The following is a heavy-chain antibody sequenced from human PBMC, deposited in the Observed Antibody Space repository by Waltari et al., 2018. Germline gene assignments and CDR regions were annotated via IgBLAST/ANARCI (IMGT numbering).Heavy chain of an antibody. V-gene: IGHV4-38-2*01. CDR3: VAAKEYYYDGSGDDAFET. CDR2: IYQSGSS. CDR1: GYSMRSGYY. Sequence: QVQLQESGPGLAKSSETLSLTCDVSGYSMRSGYYWGWIRQPPRKGLEWIASIYQSGSSYYNPSLRSRVTISVDTSRNQFSPEMTSVTATDTATYYCVAAKEYYYDGSGDDAFETWGQGTLVTVSS. J-gene: IGHJ3*02. D-gene: IGHD3-22*01.